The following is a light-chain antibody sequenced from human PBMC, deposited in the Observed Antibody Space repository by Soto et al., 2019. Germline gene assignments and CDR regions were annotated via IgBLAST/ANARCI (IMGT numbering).Light chain of an antibody. CDR1: QSISSW. J-gene: IGKJ1*01. CDR2: KAS. Sequence: DIQMTQSPSTLSASVGDRVTITFRASQSISSWLAWYQQKPGKAPKLLIYKASSLESGVPSRFSGSGSGTEFTLTISGLQPDDFATYYCQQYNSHWATFGQGTKVDIK. CDR3: QQYNSHWAT. V-gene: IGKV1-5*03.